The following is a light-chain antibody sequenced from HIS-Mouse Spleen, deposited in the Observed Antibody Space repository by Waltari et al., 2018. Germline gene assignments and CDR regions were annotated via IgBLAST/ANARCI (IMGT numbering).Light chain of an antibody. Sequence: DIVLTQSPATLSLSPGERATLSCRASQSVSSYLAWYQQKPVQAPRLLIYDASNRATGIPARCSGSGAGTYFTLTSSSLEPEDFAVYYCQQRSNWITFGQGTRLEIK. CDR1: QSVSSY. CDR3: QQRSNWIT. J-gene: IGKJ5*01. V-gene: IGKV3-11*01. CDR2: DAS.